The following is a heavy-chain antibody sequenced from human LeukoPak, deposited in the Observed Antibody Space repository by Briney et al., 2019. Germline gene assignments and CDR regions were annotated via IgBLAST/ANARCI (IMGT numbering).Heavy chain of an antibody. CDR1: GFTFSSSA. Sequence: PGGSLRLSCAASGFTFSSSAMSWVRQAPGKGLEWVSAISNNGGYTYYADSVQGRFTISRGNSKSTLCLQINSLRDEDTAVYYCARGTYGDYSFDYWGQGTLVTVSS. J-gene: IGHJ4*02. CDR3: ARGTYGDYSFDY. D-gene: IGHD4-17*01. CDR2: ISNNGGYT. V-gene: IGHV3-23*01.